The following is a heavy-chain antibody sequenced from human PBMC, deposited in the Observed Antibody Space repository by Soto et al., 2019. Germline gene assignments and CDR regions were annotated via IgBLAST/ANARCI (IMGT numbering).Heavy chain of an antibody. Sequence: GGSLRLSCAASGFTFSSYGMHWVRQAPGKGLEWVAVIWYDGSNKYYADSVKGRFTISRDNSKNTLYLQMNSLRAEDTAVYYCARGACGGDCYTLDEFDPWGQGTLVTVSS. V-gene: IGHV3-33*01. CDR2: IWYDGSNK. D-gene: IGHD2-21*02. J-gene: IGHJ5*02. CDR1: GFTFSSYG. CDR3: ARGACGGDCYTLDEFDP.